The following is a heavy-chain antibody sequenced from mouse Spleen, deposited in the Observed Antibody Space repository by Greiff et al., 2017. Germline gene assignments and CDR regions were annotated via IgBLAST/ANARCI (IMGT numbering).Heavy chain of an antibody. Sequence: EVMLVESGGGLVKPGGSLKLSCAASGFTFSDYGMHWVRQAPEKGLEWVAYISSGSSTIYYADTVKGRFTISRDNAKNTLFLQMTSLRSEDTAMYYCARQEGIYYDYEGAWFAYWGQGTLVTVSA. V-gene: IGHV5-17*01. CDR1: GFTFSDYG. J-gene: IGHJ3*01. CDR2: ISSGSSTI. CDR3: ARQEGIYYDYEGAWFAY. D-gene: IGHD2-4*01.